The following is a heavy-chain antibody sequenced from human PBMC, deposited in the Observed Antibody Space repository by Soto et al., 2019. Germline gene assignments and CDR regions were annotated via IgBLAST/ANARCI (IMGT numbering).Heavy chain of an antibody. V-gene: IGHV1-3*01. Sequence: GASVKVSSKASGYTLTSYAMHWVRQAPGQRLEWMGWINAGNGNTKYSQKFQGRVTITRDTSASTAYMELSSLRSEDTAVYYCARDAEGGAYCSSTSCYFVWFDPWGQGTLVTVSS. J-gene: IGHJ5*02. CDR3: ARDAEGGAYCSSTSCYFVWFDP. CDR1: GYTLTSYA. D-gene: IGHD2-2*01. CDR2: INAGNGNT.